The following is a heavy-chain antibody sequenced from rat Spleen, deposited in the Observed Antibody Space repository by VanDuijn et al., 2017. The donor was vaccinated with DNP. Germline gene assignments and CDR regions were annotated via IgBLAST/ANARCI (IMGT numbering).Heavy chain of an antibody. Sequence: EVQLVESGGGLVQPGRSLKLSCAASGFIFSNYWMTWIRQAPGKGLEWVASISNTGDNTYYSDSVKGRFTISRDNAKTTLYLQMDSLRSEDTATYYCVSQLFDYWGQGVMVTVSS. CDR2: ISNTGDNT. CDR3: VSQLFDY. V-gene: IGHV5-31*01. J-gene: IGHJ2*01. CDR1: GFIFSNYW. D-gene: IGHD1-10*01.